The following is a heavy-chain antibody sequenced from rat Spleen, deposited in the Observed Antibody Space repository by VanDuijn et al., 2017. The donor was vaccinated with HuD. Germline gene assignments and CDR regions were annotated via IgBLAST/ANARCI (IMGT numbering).Heavy chain of an antibody. CDR3: TRQASYWYFDF. CDR2: ISYDGSNT. J-gene: IGHJ1*01. Sequence: EVQLVESGGDLVQPGRSLKLSCAASGFTFSNYYMAWVRQAPTKGLEWVATISYDGSNTYYRDSVKGRFTISRGNVKSTLYLQMDSLRSEDTATYYCTRQASYWYFDFWGPGTMVTVSS. V-gene: IGHV5-29*01. CDR1: GFTFSNYY.